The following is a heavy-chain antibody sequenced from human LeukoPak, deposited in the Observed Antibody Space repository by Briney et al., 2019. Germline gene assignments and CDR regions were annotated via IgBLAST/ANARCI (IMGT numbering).Heavy chain of an antibody. J-gene: IGHJ4*02. CDR1: GGSISSSSYY. CDR2: IYYSGST. D-gene: IGHD5-18*01. V-gene: IGHV4-39*07. CDR3: ARVGRIQLPVDY. Sequence: SETLSLTCTVSGGSISSSSYYWGWIRQPPGKGLEWIGSIYYSGSTYYNPSLKCRVTISVDTSKNQFSLKLSSVTAADTAVYYCARVGRIQLPVDYWGQGTLVTVSS.